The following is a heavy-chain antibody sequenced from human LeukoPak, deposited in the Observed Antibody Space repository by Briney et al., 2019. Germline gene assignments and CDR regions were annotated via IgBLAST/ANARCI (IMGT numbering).Heavy chain of an antibody. CDR2: VYYSGST. Sequence: KPSETLSLTCTVPGASISSYYWSWIRQPPGKGLGWIGYVYYSGSTNYSPSLESRVTVSVDTSKNQFSLKLNSVTAADTAVYYCARIIYGGNSEYFYYAMDVWGQGTAVTVSS. D-gene: IGHD4-23*01. CDR3: ARIIYGGNSEYFYYAMDV. J-gene: IGHJ6*02. V-gene: IGHV4-59*01. CDR1: GASISSYY.